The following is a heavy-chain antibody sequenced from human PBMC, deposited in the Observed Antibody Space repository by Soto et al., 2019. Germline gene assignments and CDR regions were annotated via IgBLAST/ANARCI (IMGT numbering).Heavy chain of an antibody. J-gene: IGHJ6*02. CDR1: GFPFSSYA. D-gene: IGHD2-21*01. CDR3: ARDPPIPTLTIPRFYYYVMDV. Sequence: GGSLRLSFAASGFPFSSYAIILVRQAPGPGLESVSSISDSGGNTYYADSVKGRFTISRDNSKNTLYLQMNSLRAEDTAVYYCARDPPIPTLTIPRFYYYVMDVWGQGTTVTVSS. CDR2: ISDSGGNT. V-gene: IGHV3-23*01.